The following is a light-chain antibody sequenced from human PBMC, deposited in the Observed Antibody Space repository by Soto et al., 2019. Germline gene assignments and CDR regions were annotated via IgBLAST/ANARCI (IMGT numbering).Light chain of an antibody. V-gene: IGKV1-39*01. CDR3: QQPYSTPPT. Sequence: DIQMTQSASSLSASLGDRVSIPCRASQNIRDLLNWYQQKPGKAPELLIFSASSLQSGVPSRFSGSGSGTDFTLTIGSLQREDFATYFCQQPYSTPPTFGQGTRVEI. J-gene: IGKJ1*01. CDR1: QNIRDL. CDR2: SAS.